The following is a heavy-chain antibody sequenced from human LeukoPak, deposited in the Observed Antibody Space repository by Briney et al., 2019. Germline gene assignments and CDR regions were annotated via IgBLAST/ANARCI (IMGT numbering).Heavy chain of an antibody. CDR3: ARDTVGGPFVTSLDY. CDR2: IISGGTTQ. V-gene: IGHV3-48*03. J-gene: IGHJ4*02. D-gene: IGHD2-15*01. CDR1: GFTFSTYE. Sequence: GGSLRLSCSASGFTFSTYEMNWVRQTPGKGLEWVAHIISGGTTQYYADSVRGRFTVSRDNAKNSLYLHMNSLRAEDTAVYYCARDTVGGPFVTSLDYWGQGARVTVSS.